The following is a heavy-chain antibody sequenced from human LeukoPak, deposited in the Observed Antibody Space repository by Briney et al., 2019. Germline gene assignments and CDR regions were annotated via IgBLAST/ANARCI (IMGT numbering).Heavy chain of an antibody. CDR3: ARVTIVVVPAAKFIAAAGPHDY. CDR2: IKQDGSEK. Sequence: GGSLRLSCAASGFTFSSYWMSWVRQAPGKGLEWVANIKQDGSEKYYVDSVKGRFTISRDNAKNSLYLQMNSLRAEDTAVYYCARVTIVVVPAAKFIAAAGPHDYWGQGTLVTVSS. J-gene: IGHJ4*02. CDR1: GFTFSSYW. V-gene: IGHV3-7*01. D-gene: IGHD2-2*01.